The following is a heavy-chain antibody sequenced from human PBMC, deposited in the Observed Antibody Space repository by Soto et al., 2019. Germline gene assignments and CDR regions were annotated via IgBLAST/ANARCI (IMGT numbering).Heavy chain of an antibody. CDR3: ARRGTYYFDY. J-gene: IGHJ4*02. Sequence: TLSLTCTVSGGSISSGDYYWSWIRQPPGKGLEWIGYIHYSGSTYYNPSLKNRVTISIDTSENKFSLNLGSVTAADTAVYYCARRGTYYFDYWGQGIRVTVSS. D-gene: IGHD2-15*01. CDR1: GGSISSGDYY. V-gene: IGHV4-30-4*01. CDR2: IHYSGST.